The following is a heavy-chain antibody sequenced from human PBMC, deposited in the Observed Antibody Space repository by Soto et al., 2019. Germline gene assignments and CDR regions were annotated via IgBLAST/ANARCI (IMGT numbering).Heavy chain of an antibody. CDR2: ISGSGSST. CDR3: AKREAVAGNTQYYNGLDV. V-gene: IGHV3-23*01. Sequence: GGSLRLSCAASGFTFASYAMNWVRQAPGKGLQWVSAISGSGSSTYYADFVKGRFTVSRDNSKNTVYLQMNSLSVDDTAVYYCAKREAVAGNTQYYNGLDVWGQGTTVTVSS. CDR1: GFTFASYA. J-gene: IGHJ6*02. D-gene: IGHD6-19*01.